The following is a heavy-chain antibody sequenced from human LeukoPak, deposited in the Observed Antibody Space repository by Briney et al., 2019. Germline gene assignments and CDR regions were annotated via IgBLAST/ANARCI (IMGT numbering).Heavy chain of an antibody. CDR3: ARVPPVGNYGD. J-gene: IGHJ4*02. CDR1: GGSISSSSYY. CDR2: IYYSGST. V-gene: IGHV4-39*07. Sequence: PSETLSLTCTVSGGSISSSSYYWGWIRQPPGKGLEWIGSIYYSGSTYYNPSLKSRVTISVDTSKNQFSLKLSSVTAADTAVYYCARVPPVGNYGDWGQGTLVTVSS. D-gene: IGHD3-10*01.